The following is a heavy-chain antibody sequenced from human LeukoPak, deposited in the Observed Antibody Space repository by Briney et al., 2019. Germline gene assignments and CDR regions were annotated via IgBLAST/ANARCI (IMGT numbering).Heavy chain of an antibody. D-gene: IGHD5-24*01. CDR3: AIPCHRDGWYFDY. CDR2: IYPGDSDT. Sequence: GESLKISCKGSGYSFTSYWIGWVRQMPGKGLEWKGIIYPGDSDTRYSPSFQGQVTISADKSISTAYLQWSSLKASDTAMYYCAIPCHRDGWYFDYWGQGTLVTVSS. V-gene: IGHV5-51*01. CDR1: GYSFTSYW. J-gene: IGHJ4*02.